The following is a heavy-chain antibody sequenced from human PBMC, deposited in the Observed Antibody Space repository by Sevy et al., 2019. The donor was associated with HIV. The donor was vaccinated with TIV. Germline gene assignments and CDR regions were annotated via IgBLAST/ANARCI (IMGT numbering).Heavy chain of an antibody. CDR2: ISSSGSTI. J-gene: IGHJ6*03. CDR3: ARASGYYDSSGYYLNYYYYYYMDV. V-gene: IGHV3-11*01. D-gene: IGHD3-22*01. CDR1: GFTFSDYY. Sequence: GSLRLSCAASGFTFSDYYMSWIRQAPGKGLEWVSYISSSGSTIYYADSVKGRFTISRDNAKNSLYLQMNSLRAEDTAVYYCARASGYYDSSGYYLNYYYYYYMDVWGKGTTVTVSS.